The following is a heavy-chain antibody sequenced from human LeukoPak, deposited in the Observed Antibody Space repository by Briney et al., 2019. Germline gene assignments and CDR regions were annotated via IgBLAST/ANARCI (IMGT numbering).Heavy chain of an antibody. CDR2: INHRGST. V-gene: IGHV4-34*01. CDR3: ASPSAGSESYYNSFDY. J-gene: IGHJ4*02. D-gene: IGHD3-10*01. CDR1: GGSFSGCY. Sequence: PSETLSLTCAVYGGSFSGCYWSWIRQPPGKGLELIGEINHRGSTNYNPSLKSRVTISVDTSKHQFSLKLRSVTAADTAVYYCASPSAGSESYYNSFDYWGQGTLVTVSS.